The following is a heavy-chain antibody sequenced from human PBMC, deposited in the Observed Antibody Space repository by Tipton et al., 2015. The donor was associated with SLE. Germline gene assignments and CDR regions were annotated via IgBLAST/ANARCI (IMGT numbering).Heavy chain of an antibody. D-gene: IGHD2-15*01. CDR3: AKDRYCSGGTCFASYFDY. CDR2: ISGGGGST. Sequence: SLRLSCAASGFTFRNYGMSWVRQAPGKGLEWVSLISGGGGSTYYADSVKGRFTISRDNSKNTLYLQMNSLRAEDTAVYYCAKDRYCSGGTCFASYFDYWGQGILVTVSS. CDR1: GFTFRNYG. J-gene: IGHJ4*02. V-gene: IGHV3-23*01.